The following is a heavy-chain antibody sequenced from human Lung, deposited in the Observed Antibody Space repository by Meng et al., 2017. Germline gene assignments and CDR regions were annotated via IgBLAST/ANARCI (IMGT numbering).Heavy chain of an antibody. Sequence: QVQLQRGGGGLLKPSEPLSLTCVVSGGSFSDYYWSWIRQPPGKGLEWIGEINHSGSTNYNPSLESRATISVDTSQNNLSLKLSSVTAADSAVYYCARGPTTMAHDFDYWGQGTLVTVSS. CDR1: GGSFSDYY. D-gene: IGHD4-11*01. CDR3: ARGPTTMAHDFDY. J-gene: IGHJ4*02. CDR2: INHSGST. V-gene: IGHV4-34*01.